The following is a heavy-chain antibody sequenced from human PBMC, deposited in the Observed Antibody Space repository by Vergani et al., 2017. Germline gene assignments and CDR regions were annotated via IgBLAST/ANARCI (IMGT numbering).Heavy chain of an antibody. Sequence: EVQLVESGGGLVQPGGSLRLSCAASGFTVSSNYMSWVRQAPGKGLEWVSVIYSGGSTYYADSVKGRFTISRHNPKNTLYLQMNSLRAEDTAVYYCARDHVLLWFGVGYWGQGTLVTVSS. V-gene: IGHV3-53*04. J-gene: IGHJ4*02. CDR2: IYSGGST. CDR3: ARDHVLLWFGVGY. D-gene: IGHD3-10*01. CDR1: GFTVSSNY.